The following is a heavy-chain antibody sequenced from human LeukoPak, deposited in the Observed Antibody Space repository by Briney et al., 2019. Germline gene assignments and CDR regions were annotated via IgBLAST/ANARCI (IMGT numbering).Heavy chain of an antibody. CDR2: INHSGIT. CDR3: ARGEDYYDQWYFDY. J-gene: IGHJ4*02. D-gene: IGHD3-22*01. Sequence: SETLSLTCAVYGGSFSGYYWTWIRQPPGKGLEWIGEINHSGITNNNPSLKSRVTISVDTSKNQFSLKLSSVTAADTAVYYCARGEDYYDQWYFDYWGQGTLVTVSS. CDR1: GGSFSGYY. V-gene: IGHV4-34*01.